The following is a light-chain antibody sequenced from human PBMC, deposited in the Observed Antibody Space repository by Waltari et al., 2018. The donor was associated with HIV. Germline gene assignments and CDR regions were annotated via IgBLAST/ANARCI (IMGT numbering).Light chain of an antibody. CDR3: CSYAASSTSPMV. J-gene: IGLJ1*01. CDR1: SSDIGIYTV. Sequence: QSALTQPASVSGSPGQSITLSCTGTSSDIGIYTVFSWYQQHPTIAPKLAMYEVYKRHAGVPARFSASKSGNTASLTISGLQADDEADYYCCSYAASSTSPMVFGTGTKVTVL. CDR2: EVY. V-gene: IGLV2-23*02.